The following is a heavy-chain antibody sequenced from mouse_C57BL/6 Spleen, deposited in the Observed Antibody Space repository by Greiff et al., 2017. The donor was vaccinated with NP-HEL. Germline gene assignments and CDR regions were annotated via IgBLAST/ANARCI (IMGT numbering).Heavy chain of an antibody. J-gene: IGHJ2*01. CDR2: IYPGSGNT. CDR1: GYTFTDYY. CDR3: ARLEYPFDY. D-gene: IGHD5-1*01. Sequence: QVQLQQSGAELVRPGASVKLSCKASGYTFTDYYINWVKQRPGQGLEWIARIYPGSGNTYYNEKFKGKATLTAEKSSSTAYMQLSSLTSEDSAVYFCARLEYPFDYWGQGTTLTVSS. V-gene: IGHV1-76*01.